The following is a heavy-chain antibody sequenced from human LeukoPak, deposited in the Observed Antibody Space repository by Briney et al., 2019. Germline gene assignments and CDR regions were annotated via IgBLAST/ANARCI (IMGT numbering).Heavy chain of an antibody. Sequence: HPGGSLRLSCAASGFTFSSYGMSWVRQAPGKGLEWVANIKQDGSEKYYVDSVKGRFTISRDNAKNSLYLQMNSLRAEDTAVYYCARAVAGVYYYYYMDVWGKGTTVTVSS. V-gene: IGHV3-7*04. CDR3: ARAVAGVYYYYYMDV. CDR2: IKQDGSEK. D-gene: IGHD6-19*01. CDR1: GFTFSSYG. J-gene: IGHJ6*03.